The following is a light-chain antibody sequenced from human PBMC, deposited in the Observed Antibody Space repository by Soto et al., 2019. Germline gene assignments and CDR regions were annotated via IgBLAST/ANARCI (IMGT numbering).Light chain of an antibody. CDR2: ATN. Sequence: DIQMTQSPSSLSASVGDRVTITCRASQAINNYVAWFQQKPGRAPTSLIYATNRLQSGVPSKFSASGSGTEFTLTINSLQPEDFATYYCQQYDTFPRTFGQGTKVEI. CDR3: QQYDTFPRT. V-gene: IGKV1-16*02. CDR1: QAINNY. J-gene: IGKJ1*01.